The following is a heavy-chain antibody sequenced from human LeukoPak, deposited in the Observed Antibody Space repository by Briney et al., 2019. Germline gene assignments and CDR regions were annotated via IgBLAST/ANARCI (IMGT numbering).Heavy chain of an antibody. D-gene: IGHD6-19*01. CDR3: ARDISSGWYRYSRLDAFDI. CDR1: GFTFDSYG. Sequence: GGSLRLSCAASGFTFDSYGMSWVRQAPGKGLEWVANIKQDGSEKYYVDSVKGRFTISRDNAKNSLYLQMNSLRAEDTAVYYCARDISSGWYRYSRLDAFDIWGQGTMVTVSS. V-gene: IGHV3-7*01. J-gene: IGHJ3*02. CDR2: IKQDGSEK.